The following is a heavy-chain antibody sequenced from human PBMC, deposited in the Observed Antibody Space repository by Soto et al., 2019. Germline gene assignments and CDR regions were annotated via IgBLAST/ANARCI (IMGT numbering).Heavy chain of an antibody. D-gene: IGHD3-22*01. Sequence: GGSLRLSCAASGFTFSSYAMHWVRQAPGKGLEWVAVISYDGSNKYYADSVKGRFTISRDNSKNTLYLQMNSLRAEDTAVYYCARDRDTIIVVVIADDAFDIWGQGTMVTVSS. CDR1: GFTFSSYA. J-gene: IGHJ3*02. V-gene: IGHV3-30-3*01. CDR2: ISYDGSNK. CDR3: ARDRDTIIVVVIADDAFDI.